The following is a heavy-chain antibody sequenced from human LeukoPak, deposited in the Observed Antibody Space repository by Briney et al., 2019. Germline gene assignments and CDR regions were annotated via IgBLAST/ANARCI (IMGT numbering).Heavy chain of an antibody. CDR2: ISWNSGSI. CDR1: GFTFDDYA. CDR3: AKGYTHIAAAYYYYYMDV. D-gene: IGHD6-13*01. Sequence: GGSLRLSCAASGFTFDDYAMHWVRQAPGKGLEWVSGISWNSGSIVYADSVKGRFTISRDNAKNSLYLQMNSLRAEDTALYYCAKGYTHIAAAYYYYYMDVWGKGTTVTVSS. J-gene: IGHJ6*03. V-gene: IGHV3-9*01.